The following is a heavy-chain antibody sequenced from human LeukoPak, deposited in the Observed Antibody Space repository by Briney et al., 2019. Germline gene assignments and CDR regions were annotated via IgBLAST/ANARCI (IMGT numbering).Heavy chain of an antibody. CDR1: GFTFSTYA. CDR2: ISNSDDST. D-gene: IGHD1-14*01. J-gene: IGHJ4*02. CDR3: AKATGYLL. V-gene: IGHV3-23*01. Sequence: GGSLRLSCAASGFTFSTYAMSWVRQAPGKGLEWVSTISNSDDSTYCADSVKGRFTISRDNSENTLYLQMNSLRAEDTAVYYCAKATGYLLWGQGTLVTVSS.